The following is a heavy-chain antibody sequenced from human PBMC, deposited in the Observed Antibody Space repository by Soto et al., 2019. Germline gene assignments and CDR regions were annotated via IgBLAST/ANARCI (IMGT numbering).Heavy chain of an antibody. CDR3: AKGGHIDF. J-gene: IGHJ4*02. CDR1: GFSFSTYW. Sequence: EVQLVESGGGLAQPGGSLRLSCAASGFSFSTYWMSWVRQAPGKGLEWVANIKDDGSETYYVDSVKGRFTISRDNAKTSLYVQMNSLRAEDTAVYYCAKGGHIDFCGQGTLVTVSS. V-gene: IGHV3-7*03. D-gene: IGHD3-16*01. CDR2: IKDDGSET.